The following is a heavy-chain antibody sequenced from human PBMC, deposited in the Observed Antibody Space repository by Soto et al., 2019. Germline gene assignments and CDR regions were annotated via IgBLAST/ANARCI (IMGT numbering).Heavy chain of an antibody. V-gene: IGHV1-18*01. J-gene: IGHJ6*02. D-gene: IGHD3-16*01. Sequence: QVQLAQSANEVKKPGASVRVSCKAAGYTFIRYGIAWVRQAPGQGLEWMGWISPYNDYTVYAQKFQGRASMTADTPTXPXYXXLRGLKSDDTAVYYCARGGYYDNSWGKLSHYGLDVWGQGTSVSVSS. CDR3: ARGGYYDNSWGKLSHYGLDV. CDR2: ISPYNDYT. CDR1: GYTFIRYG.